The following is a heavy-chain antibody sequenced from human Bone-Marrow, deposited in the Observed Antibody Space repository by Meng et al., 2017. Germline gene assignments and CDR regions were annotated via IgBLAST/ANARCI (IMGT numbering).Heavy chain of an antibody. Sequence: QVRVVQSGEDGKRPGASRKVSWKASGTTFNGYAIHWMSQAPGERFECMGWINAGNGHTKYSKRFQGRVTITRDTSASTVYMELSSLRSEDTAVYYCARVRKGVELLFDYWGQGTLVTVSS. CDR1: GTTFNGYA. CDR2: INAGNGHT. J-gene: IGHJ4*02. D-gene: IGHD1-7*01. V-gene: IGHV1-3*01. CDR3: ARVRKGVELLFDY.